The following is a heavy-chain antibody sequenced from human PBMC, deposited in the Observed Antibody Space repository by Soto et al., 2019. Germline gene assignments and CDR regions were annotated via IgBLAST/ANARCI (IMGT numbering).Heavy chain of an antibody. CDR2: IKQDGSEK. Sequence: EVQLVESGGGLVQPGGSLRLSCAASGFTFSSYWMSWVRQAPGKGLEWVANIKQDGSEKYYVDSVKGRFTISRDNAKNSLYLQMNGLRAEDTAVYYCARGGLGAPNWFDPWGQGTLVTVSS. CDR3: ARGGLGAPNWFDP. CDR1: GFTFSSYW. V-gene: IGHV3-7*03. J-gene: IGHJ5*02. D-gene: IGHD3-16*01.